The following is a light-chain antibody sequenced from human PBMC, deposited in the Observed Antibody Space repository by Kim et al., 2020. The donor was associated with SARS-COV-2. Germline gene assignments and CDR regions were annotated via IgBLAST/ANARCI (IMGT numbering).Light chain of an antibody. CDR1: QRISSF. J-gene: IGKJ4*01. Sequence: PGAGGTLSGRASQRISSFVAWYQQSPGQPPRLLILYASIRASGIPARFSGSGSGTVFTLTISGLEPEDFAVYYCQHRNNWPPKVTFGGGTKGYIK. CDR2: YAS. CDR3: QHRNNWPPKVT. V-gene: IGKV3-11*01.